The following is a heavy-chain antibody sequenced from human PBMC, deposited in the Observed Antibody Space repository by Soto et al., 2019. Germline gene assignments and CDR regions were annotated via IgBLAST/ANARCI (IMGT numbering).Heavy chain of an antibody. J-gene: IGHJ6*03. V-gene: IGHV1-18*01. Sequence: ASVKVSCKASGYTFTSYGISWVRQAPGQGLEWMGWISAYNGNTNYAQKLQGRVTMTTDTSTSTAYMELRSLRSDDTAVYYCARDGSVTTVTTGYYYNYMDVWGKGTTVTVSS. CDR1: GYTFTSYG. CDR2: ISAYNGNT. D-gene: IGHD4-17*01. CDR3: ARDGSVTTVTTGYYYNYMDV.